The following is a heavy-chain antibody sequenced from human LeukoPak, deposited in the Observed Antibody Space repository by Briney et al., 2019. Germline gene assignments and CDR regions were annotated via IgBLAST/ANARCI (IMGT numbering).Heavy chain of an antibody. J-gene: IGHJ3*02. V-gene: IGHV4-59*01. Sequence: SETLSLTCTVPGGSISSYYWSWIRQPPGEGLEWIGYISNSGSANYNPSLKSRVTISVDTSKNQLSLKLTSVTAADTAVYHCVRLQPNTGEWAFDIWGQGTMVTVSS. CDR1: GGSISSYY. CDR2: ISNSGSA. CDR3: VRLQPNTGEWAFDI. D-gene: IGHD1-1*01.